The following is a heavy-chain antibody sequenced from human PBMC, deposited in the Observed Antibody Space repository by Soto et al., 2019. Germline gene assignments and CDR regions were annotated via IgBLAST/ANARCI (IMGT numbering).Heavy chain of an antibody. J-gene: IGHJ3*02. CDR2: VSYDGSNT. D-gene: IGHD1-1*01. V-gene: IGHV3-30-3*01. CDR1: GFSISNYA. CDR3: ARGGTVNGFDI. Sequence: QVQLVESGGGVAQPGRSLRLSCAVSGFSISNYAMHWVRQAPGKGLEWVAIVSYDGSNTHYTDSVKGRFSISRDKSMNTLYLQMNSLRAEDTAIYHCARGGTVNGFDIWGQGTMVTVSS.